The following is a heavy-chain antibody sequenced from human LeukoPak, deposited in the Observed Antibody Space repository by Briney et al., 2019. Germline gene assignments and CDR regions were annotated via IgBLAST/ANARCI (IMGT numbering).Heavy chain of an antibody. CDR1: GGSISTYY. CDR2: IYYSGST. CDR3: AREYNYYDSSGWDAFEI. V-gene: IGHV4-59*01. D-gene: IGHD3-22*01. Sequence: SETLSLTCTVSGGSISTYYWNWIRQPPGKGLEWIGYIYYSGSTNYSPSLTGRVTIAVDTSKTQFSLQLSSVTAADTAVYYCAREYNYYDSSGWDAFEIWGQGTMVTVSS. J-gene: IGHJ3*02.